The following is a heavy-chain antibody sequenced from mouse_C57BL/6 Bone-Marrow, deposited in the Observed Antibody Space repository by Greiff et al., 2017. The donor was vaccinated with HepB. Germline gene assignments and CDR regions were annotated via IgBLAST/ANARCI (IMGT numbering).Heavy chain of an antibody. CDR3: ARNSGPRYFDV. Sequence: QVQLKESGPGLVQPSQSLSITCTVSGFSLTSYGVHWVRQSPGKGLEWLGVIWSGGSTDYNAAFISRLSISKDNSKSQVFFKMNSLQADDTAIYYCARNSGPRYFDVWGTGTTVTVSS. CDR1: GFSLTSYG. V-gene: IGHV2-2*01. CDR2: IWSGGST. D-gene: IGHD3-1*01. J-gene: IGHJ1*03.